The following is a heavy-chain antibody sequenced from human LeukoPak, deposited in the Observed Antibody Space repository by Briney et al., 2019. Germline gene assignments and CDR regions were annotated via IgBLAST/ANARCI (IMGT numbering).Heavy chain of an antibody. V-gene: IGHV1-2*02. CDR3: ASESHDYDILTGYFGVAGWFDP. Sequence: GASVKVSCKASGYTFTGYYMHRVRQAPGQGLEWMGWINPNSGGTNYAQKFQGRVTMTRDTSISTAYMELSRLRSDDTAVYYCASESHDYDILTGYFGVAGWFDPWGQRTLVTVSS. D-gene: IGHD3-9*01. J-gene: IGHJ5*02. CDR2: INPNSGGT. CDR1: GYTFTGYY.